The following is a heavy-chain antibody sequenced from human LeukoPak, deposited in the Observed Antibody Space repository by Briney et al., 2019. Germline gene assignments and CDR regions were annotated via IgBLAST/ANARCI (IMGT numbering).Heavy chain of an antibody. V-gene: IGHV4-61*02. CDR1: GGSISSGSYY. Sequence: SETLSLTCTVSGGSISSGSYYWSWIRQPAGKGLEWIGRIYTSGSTNYNPSLKSRVTISVDTSKNQFSLKLSSVTAADTAVYYCASSAMVRGANDYWGQGTLVTVSS. J-gene: IGHJ4*02. CDR2: IYTSGST. CDR3: ASSAMVRGANDY. D-gene: IGHD3-10*01.